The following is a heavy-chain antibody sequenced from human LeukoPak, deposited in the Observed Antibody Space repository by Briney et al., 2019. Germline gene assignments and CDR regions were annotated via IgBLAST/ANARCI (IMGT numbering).Heavy chain of an antibody. D-gene: IGHD4-17*01. CDR2: LSGSGYNT. CDR1: GFTFSSHA. J-gene: IGHJ4*02. Sequence: GGSLRLSCAASGFTFSSHALSWVRQAPGKGLEWVSSLSGSGYNTYYADSVKGRFTISRDNSKNTVYLQMNSLRAEDTAVYYCAKDPYGTLYFDYWGQGTLVTVSS. V-gene: IGHV3-23*01. CDR3: AKDPYGTLYFDY.